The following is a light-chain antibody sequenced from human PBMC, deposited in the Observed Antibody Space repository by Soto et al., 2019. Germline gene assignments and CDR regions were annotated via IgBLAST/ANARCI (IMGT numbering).Light chain of an antibody. CDR1: QSVGNN. J-gene: IGKJ4*01. CDR2: DTS. Sequence: EIVVTQSPATLSASAGERATITCRASQSVGNNFAWYRQKPGQAPRLLIFDTSTIDTGVPSRFSGSGSGTDFTLTISSLQSDDFAAYYCQQYGAYPLTFGEGAKVEIK. CDR3: QQYGAYPLT. V-gene: IGKV3-15*01.